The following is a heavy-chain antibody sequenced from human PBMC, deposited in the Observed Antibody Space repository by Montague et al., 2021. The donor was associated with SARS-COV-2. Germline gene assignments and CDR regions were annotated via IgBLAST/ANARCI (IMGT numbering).Heavy chain of an antibody. D-gene: IGHD3-3*01. CDR3: ARAPVAHITIFGVVTSFDY. CDR2: IYYSGST. Sequence: SETLSLTCTVSGGSISSYYWSWIQQPPGKGLEWIGYIYYSGSTNXNPSLKSRVTISVGTSKNQFSLKLSSVTAADTAVYYCARAPVAHITIFGVVTSFDYWGQGTLVTVSS. CDR1: GGSISSYY. J-gene: IGHJ4*02. V-gene: IGHV4-59*01.